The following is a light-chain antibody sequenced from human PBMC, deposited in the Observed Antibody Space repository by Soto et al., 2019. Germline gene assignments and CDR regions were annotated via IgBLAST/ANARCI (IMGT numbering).Light chain of an antibody. CDR1: SGDVGVYKS. V-gene: IGLV2-14*01. CDR2: EVS. J-gene: IGLJ1*01. Sequence: QSVLAQPASVSGSPGQSITISCTGTSGDVGVYKSVSWYQQHPGKAPKLIIYEVSNRPSGVSSRFSGSMSGNTASLTISGLQAEEEADYYCGSYKGTIYVFGNVTKVTV. CDR3: GSYKGTIYV.